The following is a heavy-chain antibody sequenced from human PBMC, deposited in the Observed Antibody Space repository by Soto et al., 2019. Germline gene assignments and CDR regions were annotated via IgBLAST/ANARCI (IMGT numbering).Heavy chain of an antibody. CDR3: AIRTQFLEWSYDY. D-gene: IGHD3-3*01. CDR1: GGSISSYY. CDR2: IYYSGST. V-gene: IGHV4-59*08. J-gene: IGHJ4*02. Sequence: SETLSLTCTVSGGSISSYYWSWIRQPPGKGLEWIGYIYYSGSTNYNPSLKSRVTISVDTSKNQFSLKLSSVTAADTAVYYCAIRTQFLEWSYDYWGQGTLVTVSS.